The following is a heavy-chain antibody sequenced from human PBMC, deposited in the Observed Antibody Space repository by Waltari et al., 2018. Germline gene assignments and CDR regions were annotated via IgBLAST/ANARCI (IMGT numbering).Heavy chain of an antibody. CDR1: GGSFSGYY. J-gene: IGHJ1*01. CDR2: INHSGST. Sequence: QVQLQQWGTGLLKPSETLSLTCAVYGGSFSGYYWSWIRQPPGKGLEWIGEINHSGSTNYNPSRKSRVTISVDTSKNQFSLKLSSVTAADTAVYYCARRIAVAGTEYFQHWGQGTLVTVSS. D-gene: IGHD6-19*01. CDR3: ARRIAVAGTEYFQH. V-gene: IGHV4-34*01.